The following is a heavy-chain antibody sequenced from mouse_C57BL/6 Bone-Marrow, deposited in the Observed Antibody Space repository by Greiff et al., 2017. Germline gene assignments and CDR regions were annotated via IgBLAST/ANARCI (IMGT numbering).Heavy chain of an antibody. V-gene: IGHV1-81*01. CDR1: GYTFTSYG. Sequence: QVQLKQSGAELARPGASVKLSCKASGYTFTSYGISWVKQRTGQGLEWIGEIYPRSGNTYYNEKVKGKATLTADKSTSTAYMELRSLTSEDSAVYFCAREMTTGYYAMDYWGQGTSVTVSS. CDR2: IYPRSGNT. D-gene: IGHD2-4*01. CDR3: AREMTTGYYAMDY. J-gene: IGHJ4*01.